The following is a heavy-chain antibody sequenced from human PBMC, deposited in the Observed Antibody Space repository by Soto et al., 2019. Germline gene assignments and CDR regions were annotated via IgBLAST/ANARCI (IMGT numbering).Heavy chain of an antibody. CDR3: ANAQPLTGYYWYYFDY. CDR2: ISYDGSNK. Sequence: QVQLVESGGGVVQPGRSLRLSCAASGFTFSSYGMHWVRQAPGKGLEWVAVISYDGSNKYYADSVKGRFTISRDNSKNTLYLQMNSLRAEDTAVYSCANAQPLTGYYWYYFDYWGQGTLVTVSS. D-gene: IGHD3-9*01. J-gene: IGHJ4*02. CDR1: GFTFSSYG. V-gene: IGHV3-30*18.